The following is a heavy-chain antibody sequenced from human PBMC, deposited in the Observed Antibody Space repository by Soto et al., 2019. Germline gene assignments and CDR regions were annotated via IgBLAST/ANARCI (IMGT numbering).Heavy chain of an antibody. CDR3: ARDPGRRFDY. J-gene: IGHJ4*02. Sequence: EVHLVESGGGLVQPGGSLRLSCATSGFTFRSYWMTWVRQAPGKGLEWVASIKQDGSEDHYVDSVKGRFTISRDNAENSLYLQMNSLKVDDTAVYYCARDPGRRFDYWGPGTLVIVSS. CDR1: GFTFRSYW. D-gene: IGHD1-1*01. V-gene: IGHV3-7*03. CDR2: IKQDGSED.